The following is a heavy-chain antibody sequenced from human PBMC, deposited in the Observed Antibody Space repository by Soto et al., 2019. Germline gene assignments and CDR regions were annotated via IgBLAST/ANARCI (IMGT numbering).Heavy chain of an antibody. CDR2: ISAYNDST. J-gene: IGHJ4*02. D-gene: IGHD6-19*01. Sequence: ASVKVSCKASGYTFTSYGISWVRQAPGQGLEWMGWISAYNDSTNYAQKFQGRVTMTTDTSTSTAYMELRSLRSDDTAVYYCARDHTEWLVHCDYWGQGTLVTVSS. CDR1: GYTFTSYG. V-gene: IGHV1-18*01. CDR3: ARDHTEWLVHCDY.